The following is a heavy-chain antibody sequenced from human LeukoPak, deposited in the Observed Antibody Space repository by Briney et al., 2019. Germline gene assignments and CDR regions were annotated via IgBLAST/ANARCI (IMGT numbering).Heavy chain of an antibody. CDR3: AKRGTLDHYYFYGMDV. CDR1: GLTVSSNY. V-gene: IGHV3-66*01. J-gene: IGHJ6*02. Sequence: GRSLRPSCAASGLTVSSNYMNWVRQAPGKGLEWDSVINTGGSVFYADSVKGRFTVSRDDSKNTLYLQMNSLRVEDTAVYYCAKRGTLDHYYFYGMDVWGRGTTVTVSS. CDR2: INTGGSV. D-gene: IGHD1-14*01.